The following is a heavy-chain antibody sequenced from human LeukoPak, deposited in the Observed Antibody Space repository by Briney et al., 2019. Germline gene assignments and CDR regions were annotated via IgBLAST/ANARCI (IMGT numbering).Heavy chain of an antibody. CDR1: GYTFTGYY. CDR3: ARVLRGYDSYSFDY. Sequence: ASVKVSCKASGYTFTGYYMHWVRQAPGQGLEWMGWINPNSGGTNYAQKFQGRVTMTRDTSISTAYMELSRLRSDDTAVYDCARVLRGYDSYSFDYWGQGTLVTVSS. CDR2: INPNSGGT. D-gene: IGHD5-12*01. J-gene: IGHJ4*02. V-gene: IGHV1-2*02.